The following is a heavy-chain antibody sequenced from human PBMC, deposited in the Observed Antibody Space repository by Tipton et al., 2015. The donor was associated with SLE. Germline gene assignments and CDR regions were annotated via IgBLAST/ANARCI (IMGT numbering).Heavy chain of an antibody. D-gene: IGHD6-13*01. CDR3: ARSAGYGSNWAHFDY. CDR1: SGSISSYF. V-gene: IGHV4-59*01. J-gene: IGHJ4*02. Sequence: TLSLTCTVSSGSISSYFWSWIRQPPGKGLEWIGYIYYSGSTNYNPSLKSRVTISVDTSKNQFSLKLSSVTAADTAVYYCARSAGYGSNWAHFDYWGQGTLVTVSS. CDR2: IYYSGST.